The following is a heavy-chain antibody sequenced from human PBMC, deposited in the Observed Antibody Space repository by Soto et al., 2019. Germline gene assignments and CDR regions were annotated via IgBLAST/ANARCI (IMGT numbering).Heavy chain of an antibody. J-gene: IGHJ5*02. CDR2: IFWDDDK. D-gene: IGHD2-2*01. CDR1: GFSLSTSGEG. V-gene: IGHV2-5*02. Sequence: SGPTLVNPTQTLTLTCTFSGFSLSTSGEGVGWIRQPPGKALEWLVLIFWDDDKRYNSSLRSRLTITKATSKNQVVLTLTNMDPVDTATYYCAHRRDATVRVPAAISAWFDPWGQGTQVTVSS. CDR3: AHRRDATVRVPAAISAWFDP.